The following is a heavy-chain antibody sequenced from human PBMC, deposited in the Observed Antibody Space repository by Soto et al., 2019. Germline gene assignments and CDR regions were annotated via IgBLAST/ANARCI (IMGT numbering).Heavy chain of an antibody. D-gene: IGHD1-26*01. V-gene: IGHV1-69*01. CDR2: IIPIFGTA. CDR1: GGTFSSYA. Sequence: QVQLVQSGAEVKKPGSSVKVSCKASGGTFSSYAISWVRQAPGQGLEWMGGIIPIFGTANYAQKFQGRVTITADESTSTAYIELSSLRSEDTAVYYCPRERASVSHIGYWGQGTLVTVSS. J-gene: IGHJ4*02. CDR3: PRERASVSHIGY.